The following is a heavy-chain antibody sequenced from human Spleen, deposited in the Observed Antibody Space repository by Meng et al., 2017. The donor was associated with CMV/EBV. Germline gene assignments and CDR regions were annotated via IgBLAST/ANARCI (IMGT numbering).Heavy chain of an antibody. CDR3: ARAGLNIVVVPAAMGFDY. V-gene: IGHV1-2*02. J-gene: IGHJ4*02. D-gene: IGHD2-2*01. CDR2: INPNSGGT. Sequence: TFTGYYMHWVRQAPGQGLEWMGWINPNSGGTNYAQKFQGRVTMTRDTSISTAYMELSRLRSDDTAVYYCARAGLNIVVVPAAMGFDYWGQGTLVTVSS. CDR1: TFTGYY.